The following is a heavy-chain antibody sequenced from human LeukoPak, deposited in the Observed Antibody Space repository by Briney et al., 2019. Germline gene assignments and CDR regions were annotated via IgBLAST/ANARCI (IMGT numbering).Heavy chain of an antibody. D-gene: IGHD1-7*01. J-gene: IGHJ5*02. CDR3: ARVYRENWNYNSHWFDP. CDR2: INPNSGGT. CDR1: GYTFTGYY. Sequence: ASVKVSCKASGYTFTGYYMHWVRQAPGQGLEWMGWINPNSGGTNYARKFQGRVTMTRDTSISTAYMELSRLRSDDTAVYYCARVYRENWNYNSHWFDPWGQGTLVTVSS. V-gene: IGHV1-2*02.